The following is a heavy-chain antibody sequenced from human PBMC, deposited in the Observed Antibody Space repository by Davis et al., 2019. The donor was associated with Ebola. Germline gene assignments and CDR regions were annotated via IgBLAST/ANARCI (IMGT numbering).Heavy chain of an antibody. CDR3: ARGDRVGWYYYYYMDV. CDR1: GGSISSYY. CDR2: IYYSGST. Sequence: MPSETLSLTCTVPGGSISSYYWSWIRQPPGKGLEWIGYIYYSGSTNYNPSLKSRVTISVDTSKNQFSLKLSSVTAADTAVYYCARGDRVGWYYYYYMDVWGKGTTVTVSS. J-gene: IGHJ6*03. D-gene: IGHD5-12*01. V-gene: IGHV4-59*01.